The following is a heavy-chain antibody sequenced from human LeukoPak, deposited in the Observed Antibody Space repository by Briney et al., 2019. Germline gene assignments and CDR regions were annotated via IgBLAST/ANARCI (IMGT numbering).Heavy chain of an antibody. CDR1: GGSISNGGYS. Sequence: SQTLSLTCAVFGGSISNGGYSWSWIRQPPGKALEWIGYIYHTGNTYYNPSLKSRVTISVDRSRNQFSLHLSSVTAADTAVYYCARGPSGIYPADVFDIWGQGTMVTVSS. CDR2: IYHTGNT. V-gene: IGHV4-30-2*01. D-gene: IGHD1-26*01. J-gene: IGHJ3*02. CDR3: ARGPSGIYPADVFDI.